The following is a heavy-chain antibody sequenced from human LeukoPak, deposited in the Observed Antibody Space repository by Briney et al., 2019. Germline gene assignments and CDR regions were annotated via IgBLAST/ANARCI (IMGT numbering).Heavy chain of an antibody. V-gene: IGHV1-18*01. CDR2: ISADNGNT. CDR1: GYTFTTYG. Sequence: ASVKVSCKASGYTFTTYGISWVRQAPGQGLEWMGWISADNGNTNYAQNLQGRVTMTTDTTTSTAYMELGSLRSGDTAVYYCARDLPYDSSGRGYFRHWGQGTLVTVSS. CDR3: ARDLPYDSSGRGYFRH. D-gene: IGHD3-22*01. J-gene: IGHJ1*01.